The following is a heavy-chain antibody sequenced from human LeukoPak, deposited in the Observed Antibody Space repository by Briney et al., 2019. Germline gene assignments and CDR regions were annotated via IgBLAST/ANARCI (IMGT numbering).Heavy chain of an antibody. Sequence: ASVKVSCKASGYTFTSYGISWVRQAPGQGLEWMGWISTYNDNTNYAQKLQGRVTMTTDTSTSTAYMELRSLRSDDKAVFYCARAGYYYDSSDYYPPDYWGQGTLVTVSS. CDR3: ARAGYYYDSSDYYPPDY. CDR1: GYTFTSYG. D-gene: IGHD3-22*01. V-gene: IGHV1-18*01. J-gene: IGHJ4*02. CDR2: ISTYNDNT.